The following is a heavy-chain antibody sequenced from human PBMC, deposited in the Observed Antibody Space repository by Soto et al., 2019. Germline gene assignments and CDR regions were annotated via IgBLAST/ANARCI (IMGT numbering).Heavy chain of an antibody. Sequence: GESLKISCKGSGYSFTSYWIGWVRQMPGKGLEWMGIIYPGDSDTRYSPSFQGQVTISADKSISTAYLQWSSLKASDTAMYYCARGHVEHYYYYGMVVWGQGTTVTVSS. V-gene: IGHV5-51*01. CDR1: GYSFTSYW. J-gene: IGHJ6*02. D-gene: IGHD3-16*01. CDR2: IYPGDSDT. CDR3: ARGHVEHYYYYGMVV.